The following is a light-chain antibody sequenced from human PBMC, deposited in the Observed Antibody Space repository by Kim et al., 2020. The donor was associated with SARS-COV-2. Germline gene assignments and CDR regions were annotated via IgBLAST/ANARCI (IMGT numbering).Light chain of an antibody. V-gene: IGKV1-5*01. CDR3: QQYTSYPWT. Sequence: DIQMTQSPSTLSASVGVRVTITCRASQSMTTWLAWYQQKPGKAPNLLISSASSLQSGVPSRFSGSGSGTEFTLTISSLQPDDFATYYCQQYTSYPWTFGQGTKVDIK. CDR1: QSMTTW. J-gene: IGKJ1*01. CDR2: SAS.